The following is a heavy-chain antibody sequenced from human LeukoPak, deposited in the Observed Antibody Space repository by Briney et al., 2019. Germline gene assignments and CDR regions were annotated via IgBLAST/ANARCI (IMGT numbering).Heavy chain of an antibody. Sequence: SETLSLTCTVSGGSMSSYYWSWIRQPPGKGLEWIGYIHYSGSTNYKPSLKSRVTISGDTSKNQFSLELSSVTAADTAVYYCARDPYSYGPYWYFDLWGRGILVTVSS. CDR2: IHYSGST. V-gene: IGHV4-59*12. J-gene: IGHJ2*01. D-gene: IGHD5-18*01. CDR1: GGSMSSYY. CDR3: ARDPYSYGPYWYFDL.